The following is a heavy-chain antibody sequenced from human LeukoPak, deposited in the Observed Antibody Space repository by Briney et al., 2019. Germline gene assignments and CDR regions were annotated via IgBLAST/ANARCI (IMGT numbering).Heavy chain of an antibody. CDR1: GFIFSNYA. V-gene: IGHV3-23*01. CDR3: AKGNQRAYDAFDI. D-gene: IGHD1-14*01. Sequence: GGSLRLSCAASGFIFSNYAMSWVRQAPGKGLEWVSTISAGGGDTDYADSVKGRFTISRDNSKNTLHLRMNSLRAEDTAVYYCAKGNQRAYDAFDIRGQGTMVTVSS. J-gene: IGHJ3*02. CDR2: ISAGGGDT.